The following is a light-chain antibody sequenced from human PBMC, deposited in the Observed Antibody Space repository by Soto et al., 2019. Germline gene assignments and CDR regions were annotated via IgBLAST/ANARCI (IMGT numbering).Light chain of an antibody. Sequence: QSVLTQPPSVSGAPGQRVTISCTGSSSNIGAGYDVHWYQQLPGTAPKLLIYGNSNRPSGVPDRFSGSKSGTSASLAITGLQVEDEADYYCQSYDSSLSGPYWVFGGGTKLTVL. J-gene: IGLJ3*02. CDR1: SSNIGAGYD. CDR3: QSYDSSLSGPYWV. CDR2: GNS. V-gene: IGLV1-40*01.